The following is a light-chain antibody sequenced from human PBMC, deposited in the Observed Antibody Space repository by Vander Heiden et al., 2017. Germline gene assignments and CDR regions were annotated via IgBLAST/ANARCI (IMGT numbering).Light chain of an antibody. CDR1: QGISNY. CDR2: AVS. Sequence: DTEMTQSPSALSGSVGDRDTIICRASQGISNYLAWYQHNPGKVLKLPLYAVSTCLSGVPFRFSASRSVTEFSLSISSLPPADIAINHSQKDAAVRRTFGPET. V-gene: IGKV1-27*01. CDR3: QKDAAVRRT. J-gene: IGKJ3*01.